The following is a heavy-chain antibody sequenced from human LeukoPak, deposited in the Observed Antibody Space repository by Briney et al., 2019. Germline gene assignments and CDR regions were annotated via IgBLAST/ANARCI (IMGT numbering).Heavy chain of an antibody. J-gene: IGHJ4*02. CDR2: ISGSGGSI. D-gene: IGHD6-13*01. CDR1: GFTFSSYA. CDR3: AKDIRIAAAGTAPPGFDY. Sequence: GGSLRLSCAASGFTFSSYAMSWVRQAPGRGLEWVSAISGSGGSIGYADSVKGRFTISRDNAKNSLYLQMNSLRAEDTALYYCAKDIRIAAAGTAPPGFDYWGQGTLVTVSS. V-gene: IGHV3-23*01.